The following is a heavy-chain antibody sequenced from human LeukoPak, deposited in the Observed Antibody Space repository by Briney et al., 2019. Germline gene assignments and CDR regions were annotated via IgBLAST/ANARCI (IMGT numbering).Heavy chain of an antibody. J-gene: IGHJ4*02. Sequence: PGGSLRLSCAASGFTFNSYEMHWVRQAPGKGLEWVPYISTSASTIYYADSVEGRFTISRDNAENSLFLHMNTLRVEDTAVYYCARGAIAADFRPGFDYWGQGTLVTVSS. CDR3: ARGAIAADFRPGFDY. CDR1: GFTFNSYE. CDR2: ISTSASTI. V-gene: IGHV3-48*03. D-gene: IGHD6-6*01.